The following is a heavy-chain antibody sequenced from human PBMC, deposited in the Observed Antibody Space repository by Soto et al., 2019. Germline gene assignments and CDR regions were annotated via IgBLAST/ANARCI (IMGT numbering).Heavy chain of an antibody. Sequence: SETLSLTCEVYGGPLSGYYWSWIRQTPGKGLEWIGQINHGGGTNYNLSLKSRVSISIDTSKNQFSLTLNSVNAADTAVYYCARRPDGFDVWGQGTLVTVSS. V-gene: IGHV4-34*01. CDR3: ARRPDGFDV. CDR2: INHGGGT. D-gene: IGHD6-6*01. J-gene: IGHJ3*01. CDR1: GGPLSGYY.